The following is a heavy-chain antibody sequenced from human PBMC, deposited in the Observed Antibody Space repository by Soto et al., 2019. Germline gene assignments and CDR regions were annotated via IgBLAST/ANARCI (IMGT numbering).Heavy chain of an antibody. D-gene: IGHD6-13*01. Sequence: SQTLSLTCAISGDSVSSNSAAWNWIRQSPSRGLEWLGRTYYRSKWYNDYAVSVKSRITINPGTSKNQFSLQLNSVTPEDTAVYYCARGGTFSSSWVRFFDYWGQGTLVTVSS. CDR1: GDSVSSNSAA. J-gene: IGHJ4*02. CDR3: ARGGTFSSSWVRFFDY. V-gene: IGHV6-1*01. CDR2: TYYRSKWYN.